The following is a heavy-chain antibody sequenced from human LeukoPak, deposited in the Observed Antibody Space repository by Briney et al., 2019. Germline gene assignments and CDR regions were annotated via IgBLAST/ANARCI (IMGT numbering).Heavy chain of an antibody. CDR1: GFTFTSYA. D-gene: IGHD3-10*01. CDR3: ARGATYYSGSASYYHSF. J-gene: IGHJ4*02. V-gene: IGHV3-30-3*01. Sequence: GRSLRLSCAASGFTFTSYAMHWVRQAPGKGLEWVAVISYDGSNKNYADSVKGRFTISRDNSKNTLSLGMNSLRAEDTAVYYCARGATYYSGSASYYHSFWGQGTLVTVSS. CDR2: ISYDGSNK.